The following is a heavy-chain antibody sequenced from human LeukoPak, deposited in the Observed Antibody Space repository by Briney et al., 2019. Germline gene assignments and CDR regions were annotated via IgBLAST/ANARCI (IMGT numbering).Heavy chain of an antibody. CDR1: GFTFDDYA. CDR3: AKGNYFFDY. V-gene: IGHV3-9*01. CDR2: ISWNSGSI. Sequence: GGSLRLSCAASGFTFDDYAMHWVRQAPGKGLEWVSGISWNSGSIGYADSVKGRFTISRDNAKNSLYLQMNSLRAEDTALYYCAKGNYFFDYWGQGTLVTVS. J-gene: IGHJ4*02.